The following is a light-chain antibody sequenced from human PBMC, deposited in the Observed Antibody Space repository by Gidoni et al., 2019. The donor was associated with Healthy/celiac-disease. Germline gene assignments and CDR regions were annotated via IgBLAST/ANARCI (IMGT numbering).Light chain of an antibody. Sequence: DLQMIQSPSTRSASVGDRVTITCRASQSISSWLAWYRQKPGKASKLLIYKASSLESGVPSRFGGSGSGTEFTLTITSLQPDDFATYYCQQYNSLWTFGQGTKVEIK. J-gene: IGKJ1*01. CDR2: KAS. CDR1: QSISSW. V-gene: IGKV1-5*03. CDR3: QQYNSLWT.